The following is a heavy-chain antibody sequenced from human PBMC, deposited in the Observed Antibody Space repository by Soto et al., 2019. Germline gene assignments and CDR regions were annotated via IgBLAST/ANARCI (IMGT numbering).Heavy chain of an antibody. CDR2: IYWDDEK. CDR3: AHRRYKWNAWDWFDS. CDR1: GFSLRNTEES. J-gene: IGHJ5*01. V-gene: IGHV2-5*02. Sequence: QITLEESGPTLVKATQTLTLTCSFSGFSLRNTEESVSWIRQPPGKALEWLGIIYWDDEKRYSPSVKSRLTITKDTSKNHVVLMMTNLDPVDTGTYYCAHRRYKWNAWDWFDSWGQGTLVTVSS. D-gene: IGHD1-20*01.